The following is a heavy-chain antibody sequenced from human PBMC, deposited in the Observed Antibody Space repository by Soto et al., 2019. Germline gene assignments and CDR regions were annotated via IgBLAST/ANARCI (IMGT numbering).Heavy chain of an antibody. V-gene: IGHV5-51*01. D-gene: IGHD1-26*01. J-gene: IGHJ4*02. CDR1: GYSFTTHW. CDR2: IYPSDSNT. CDR3: ARHVRVDSGSFIRYFDY. Sequence: PGESLKISCKASGYSFTTHWIGWVRQMPGKGLEWMGLIYPSDSNTIYSPSFQGQVTISADKSISTAFLQWNSLKASDTAMYYCARHVRVDSGSFIRYFDYWGQGTPVTVSS.